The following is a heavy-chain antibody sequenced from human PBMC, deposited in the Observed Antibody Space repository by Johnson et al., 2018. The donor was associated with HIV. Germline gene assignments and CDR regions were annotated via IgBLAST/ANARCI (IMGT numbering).Heavy chain of an antibody. CDR2: INSAGSST. Sequence: VQLVESGGGVVQPGKSLRLSCAASGFTFSSYWMHWVRQAPGKGLLWVSRINSAGSSTGYADSVKGRFTISRDNAKNSLYLHMNSLRAEDTAVYYCARDQSNGWNRGAFDIWGQGTVVTVSS. CDR1: GFTFSSYW. D-gene: IGHD6-19*01. J-gene: IGHJ3*02. CDR3: ARDQSNGWNRGAFDI. V-gene: IGHV3-74*01.